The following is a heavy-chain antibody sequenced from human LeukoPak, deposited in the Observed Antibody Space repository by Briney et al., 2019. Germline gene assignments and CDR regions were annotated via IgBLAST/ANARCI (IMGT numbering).Heavy chain of an antibody. V-gene: IGHV4-34*01. D-gene: IGHD2-2*01. CDR2: INARGDN. CDR3: ARGQVPAARGYNWFDP. J-gene: IGHJ5*02. Sequence: SETLSLTCAVYGWSFNDYYWSWVRQPPGKGLEWIGEINARGDNNYNPSLKSRVTISVDSSKNQFSLTLTSMIAADTAIYYCARGQVPAARGYNWFDPWGQGTLVTVSS. CDR1: GWSFNDYY.